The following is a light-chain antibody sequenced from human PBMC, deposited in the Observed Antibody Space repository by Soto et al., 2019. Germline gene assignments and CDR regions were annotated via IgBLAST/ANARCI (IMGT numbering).Light chain of an antibody. CDR1: SSDIGAFNY. Sequence: VLAQPASVSGSPGQSITISCTGTSSDIGAFNYVSWYQQHPGDAPKLLIFDVSDRPSGISVRFSASKSGNTASLTISGLQTEDEAHYFCSSYAATNTVLFGGGTKLTVL. V-gene: IGLV2-14*03. CDR2: DVS. J-gene: IGLJ2*01. CDR3: SSYAATNTVL.